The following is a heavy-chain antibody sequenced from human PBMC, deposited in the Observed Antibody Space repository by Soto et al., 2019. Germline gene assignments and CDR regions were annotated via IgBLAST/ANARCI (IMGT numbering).Heavy chain of an antibody. CDR1: GFSLIDSGVG. CDR3: ALHPRAESLSEALSYNGLGV. D-gene: IGHD2-2*01. J-gene: IGHJ6*02. Sequence: QITLKESGPTLVKPTQTLTLTCTFSGFSLIDSGVGVGWVREPPGQALEWLAPIYWDDDKRYSPSLKSRLNISKHTSKNQVVLSMTNMEPVYTATYCCALHPRAESLSEALSYNGLGVWGQGTTVTVSS. V-gene: IGHV2-5*02. CDR2: IYWDDDK.